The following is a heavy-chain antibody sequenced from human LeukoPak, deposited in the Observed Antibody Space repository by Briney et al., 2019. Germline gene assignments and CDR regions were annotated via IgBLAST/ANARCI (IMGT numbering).Heavy chain of an antibody. CDR3: ARDPIAAAIDY. J-gene: IGHJ4*02. D-gene: IGHD6-25*01. CDR1: GGSISSYY. CDR2: IYTSGST. Sequence: PSETLSLTCTVSGGSISSYYWSWLRQPAGKGLEGIGRIYTSGSTNYNPSLKSRVTMSVDTSKNQFSLKLSSVTAADTAVYYCARDPIAAAIDYWGQGTLVTVSS. V-gene: IGHV4-4*07.